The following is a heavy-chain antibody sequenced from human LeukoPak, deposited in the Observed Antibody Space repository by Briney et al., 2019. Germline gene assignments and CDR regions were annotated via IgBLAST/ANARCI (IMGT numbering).Heavy chain of an antibody. J-gene: IGHJ3*02. CDR2: INPSGGST. CDR3: ARDAQGHHDAFDI. V-gene: IGHV1-46*01. Sequence: ASVTVSFKASGYTFTSYYMHWVRPAPGQGLEWMGIINPSGGSTSYAQKFQGRVTMTRDTSTSTVYMELSSLRSEDTAVYYCARDAQGHHDAFDIWGQGTMVTVSS. CDR1: GYTFTSYY.